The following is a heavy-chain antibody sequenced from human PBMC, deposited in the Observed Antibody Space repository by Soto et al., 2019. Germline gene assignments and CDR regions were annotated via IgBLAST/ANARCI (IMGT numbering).Heavy chain of an antibody. Sequence: GASVKVSCKASGYTFTSYDINWERQATGQGLEWMGWMNPNSGNTGYAQKFQGRVTMTRNTSISTAYMELSSLRSEDTAVYYCARGLGTLILEWSFDYWGQGTLVTVSS. D-gene: IGHD3-3*01. CDR3: ARGLGTLILEWSFDY. J-gene: IGHJ4*02. V-gene: IGHV1-8*01. CDR2: MNPNSGNT. CDR1: GYTFTSYD.